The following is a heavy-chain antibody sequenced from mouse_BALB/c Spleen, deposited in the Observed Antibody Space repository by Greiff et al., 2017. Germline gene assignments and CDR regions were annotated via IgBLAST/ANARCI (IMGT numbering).Heavy chain of an antibody. J-gene: IGHJ2*01. CDR1: GYTFTDYN. CDR3: ARTYYRYDIFDY. CDR2: INPNNGGT. V-gene: IGHV1-18*01. D-gene: IGHD2-14*01. Sequence: EVQLQESGPELVKPGASVKIPCKASGYTFTDYNMDWVKQSHGKSLEWIGDINPNNGGTIYNQKFKGKATLTVDKSSSTAYMELRSLTSEDTAVYYCARTYYRYDIFDYWGQGTTLTVSS.